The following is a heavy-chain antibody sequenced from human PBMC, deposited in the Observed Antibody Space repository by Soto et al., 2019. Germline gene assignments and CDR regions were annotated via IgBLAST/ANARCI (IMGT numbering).Heavy chain of an antibody. CDR3: ARDEYSGSSNYGMDV. V-gene: IGHV3-48*03. J-gene: IGHJ6*02. D-gene: IGHD1-26*01. CDR1: GFTFSSYE. Sequence: GGSLRLSCAASGFTFSSYEMNWVRQAPGKGLEWVSYISSSGSTIYYADSVKGRFTISRDNAKNSLYLQMNSLRAEDTAVYYCARDEYSGSSNYGMDVWGQGTTVTVSS. CDR2: ISSSGSTI.